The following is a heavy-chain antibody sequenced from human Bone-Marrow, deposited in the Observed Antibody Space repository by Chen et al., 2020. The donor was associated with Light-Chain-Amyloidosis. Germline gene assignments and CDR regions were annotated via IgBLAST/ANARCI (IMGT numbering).Heavy chain of an antibody. Sequence: QIQLVQSGAEVKKPGASVKVSCKVSGYSLTEVSMNWVRQGPGKGLEWMGSFDPEDGERSYAQKFQGRVTMTEDTSTDTAYMELSSLRSEDTAVYYCATPWSSGAAFDYWGQGTLVTVSS. J-gene: IGHJ4*02. CDR1: GYSLTEVS. CDR2: FDPEDGER. V-gene: IGHV1-24*01. D-gene: IGHD1-26*01. CDR3: ATPWSSGAAFDY.